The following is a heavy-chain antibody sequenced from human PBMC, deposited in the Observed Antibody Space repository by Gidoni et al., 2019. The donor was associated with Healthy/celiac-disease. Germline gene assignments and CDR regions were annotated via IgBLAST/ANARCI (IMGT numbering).Heavy chain of an antibody. CDR1: GGSISSYY. V-gene: IGHV4-59*08. J-gene: IGHJ1*01. CDR2: SYYSGST. CDR3: ARHPYSSSWYSFQH. D-gene: IGHD6-13*01. Sequence: QVQLQESCPGLVKPSETLSLTCTVSGGSISSYYWSWIRQPPGKGLEWIGDSYYSGSTNYNPSLKSRVTISVETSKNQFSRKLSSVTAADTAVYYCARHPYSSSWYSFQHWGQGTLVTVSS.